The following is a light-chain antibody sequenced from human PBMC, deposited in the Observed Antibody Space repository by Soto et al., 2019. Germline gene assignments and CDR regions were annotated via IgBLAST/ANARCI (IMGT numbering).Light chain of an antibody. J-gene: IGLJ1*01. CDR2: SNN. CDR1: SSNIGSNT. CDR3: AAWDDSLNALV. V-gene: IGLV1-44*01. Sequence: QSVLTQPPSASGTPGQRVTISCSGSSSNIGSNTVSWYQQVPGTAPKLLIYSNNQRPSGVPDRFSGSKSGTSASLATSGLQSEGEADYYCAAWDDSLNALVSGTGTKVTVL.